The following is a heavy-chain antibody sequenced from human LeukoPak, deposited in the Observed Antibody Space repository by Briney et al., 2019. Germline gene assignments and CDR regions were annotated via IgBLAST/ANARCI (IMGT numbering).Heavy chain of an antibody. J-gene: IGHJ2*01. CDR2: ISSTSITM. CDR3: ARDMERSFWYFDL. CDR1: GFSFSGYE. V-gene: IGHV3-48*03. Sequence: PGGSLRLSCAASGFSFSGYEMNWVRKAPGKGLEGVSYISSTSITMYYADSVKGRFTISRDNAKNSLYLQMNSLRAEDTAVYYCARDMERSFWYFDLWGRGTLVTVSS. D-gene: IGHD3-10*01.